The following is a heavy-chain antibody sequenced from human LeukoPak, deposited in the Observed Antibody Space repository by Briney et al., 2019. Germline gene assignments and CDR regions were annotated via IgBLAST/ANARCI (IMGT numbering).Heavy chain of an antibody. V-gene: IGHV4-34*01. CDR3: ARAGFDGDYGGGFDP. J-gene: IGHJ5*02. Sequence: SETLSPTCAVYGGSFSGYYWSWIRQPPGKGLEWIGEINHSGSTNYNPSLKSRVTISVDTSKNQFSLKLSSVTAADTAVYYCARAGFDGDYGGGFDPWGQGTLVTVSS. CDR2: INHSGST. D-gene: IGHD4-17*01. CDR1: GGSFSGYY.